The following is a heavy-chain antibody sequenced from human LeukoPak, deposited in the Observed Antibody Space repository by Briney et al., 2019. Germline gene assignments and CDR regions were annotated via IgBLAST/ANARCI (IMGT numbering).Heavy chain of an antibody. Sequence: SVKVSCKASGGTFSSYAISWVRQAPGQGLEWMGGIIPIFGTANYAQKFQGRVTITADKSTSTAYMELSSLRSEDTAVYYCARDLVAEMATIPDLGYWGQGTLVTVSS. V-gene: IGHV1-69*06. D-gene: IGHD5-24*01. CDR3: ARDLVAEMATIPDLGY. J-gene: IGHJ4*02. CDR2: IIPIFGTA. CDR1: GGTFSSYA.